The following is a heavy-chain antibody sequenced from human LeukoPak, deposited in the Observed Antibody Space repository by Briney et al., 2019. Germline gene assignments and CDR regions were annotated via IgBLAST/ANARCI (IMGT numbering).Heavy chain of an antibody. CDR3: ARDRIVVVVAATPKTLCDI. CDR2: ISAYNGNT. D-gene: IGHD2-15*01. V-gene: IGHV1-18*01. J-gene: IGHJ3*02. Sequence: ASVKVSCKASGYTFTSYGISWVRQAPGQGLEWMGWISAYNGNTNYAQKLQGRGTMTTDTSTSTAYMELRSLRSDDTAVYYCARDRIVVVVAATPKTLCDIWGQGTMVTVSS. CDR1: GYTFTSYG.